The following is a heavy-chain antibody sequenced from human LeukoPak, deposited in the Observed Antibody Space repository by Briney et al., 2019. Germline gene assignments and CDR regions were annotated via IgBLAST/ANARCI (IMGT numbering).Heavy chain of an antibody. Sequence: PSETLSLTCTVSGGSIISYYWSWIRQPPGKGLEWIGYIYYNGSTNYNPSLKSRVTISVDTSKNQFSLKLNSVTAADTAVYYCARRGGFYCRGATCYHYYFDYWGQGALVTVSS. CDR1: GGSIISYY. J-gene: IGHJ4*02. D-gene: IGHD2-15*01. CDR2: IYYNGST. CDR3: ARRGGFYCRGATCYHYYFDY. V-gene: IGHV4-59*08.